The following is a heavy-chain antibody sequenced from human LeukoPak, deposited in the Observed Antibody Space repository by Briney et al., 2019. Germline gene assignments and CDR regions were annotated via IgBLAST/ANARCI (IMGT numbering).Heavy chain of an antibody. Sequence: SETLSLTCTVSGGSISSSSYYWGWIRQPPGKGLEWIGEINHSGSTNYNPSLKSRVTISVDTSKNQFSLKLSSVTAADTAVYYCARGPRITIFGVVIEKFDYWGQGTLVTVSS. CDR1: GGSISSSSYY. D-gene: IGHD3-3*01. CDR3: ARGPRITIFGVVIEKFDY. V-gene: IGHV4-39*07. CDR2: INHSGST. J-gene: IGHJ4*02.